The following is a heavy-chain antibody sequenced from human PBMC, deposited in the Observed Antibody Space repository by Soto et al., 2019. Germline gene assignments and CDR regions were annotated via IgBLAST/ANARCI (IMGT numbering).Heavy chain of an antibody. CDR2: ISDDSSRT. V-gene: IGHV3-23*01. CDR3: VKGGWLDF. J-gene: IGHJ5*01. CDR1: GFTFSSFE. Sequence: EVQLLESGGGLVQPGGSLRLSCAASGFTFSSFEMSWVRQAPGRGLEWVSFISDDSSRTYYADAAKGRFTISRDNSKHTLYLQMNSLTAEDTAVYACVKGGWLDFWGQGTLVTVSS. D-gene: IGHD3-16*01.